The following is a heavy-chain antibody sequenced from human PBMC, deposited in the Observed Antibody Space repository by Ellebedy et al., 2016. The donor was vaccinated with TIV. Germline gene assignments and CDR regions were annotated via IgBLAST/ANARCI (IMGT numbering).Heavy chain of an antibody. CDR3: ARTDGSGWAFDS. CDR1: GFSLSTSRLS. D-gene: IGHD6-19*01. V-gene: IGHV2-70*17. J-gene: IGHJ4*02. CDR2: IDWDDDK. Sequence: SGPTLVKPTQTLTLTCTFSGFSLSTSRLSVSWIRQPPGKALEWLARIDWDDDKFYSTSLRTRLTISKDTSKNQVVLTMTNMDPVDTATYYCARTDGSGWAFDSWGQGTLVTVSS.